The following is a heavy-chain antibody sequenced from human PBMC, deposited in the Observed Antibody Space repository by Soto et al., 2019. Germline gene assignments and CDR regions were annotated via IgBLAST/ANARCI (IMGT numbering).Heavy chain of an antibody. CDR1: GGSISSSNW. Sequence: SETLSLTCAVSGGSISSSNWWSWVRQPPGKGLEWIGEIYHSGSTNYNPSLKSRVTISVDTSKNQFSLKLSSVTAADTAVYYCARDSSYADGYDYWGQGTLVTVSS. V-gene: IGHV4-4*02. D-gene: IGHD2-2*01. CDR2: IYHSGST. J-gene: IGHJ4*02. CDR3: ARDSSYADGYDY.